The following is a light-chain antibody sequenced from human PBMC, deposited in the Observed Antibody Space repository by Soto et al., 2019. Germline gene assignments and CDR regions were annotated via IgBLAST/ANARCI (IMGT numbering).Light chain of an antibody. V-gene: IGKV3-20*01. J-gene: IGKJ2*01. CDR3: QQYGSSLPYT. Sequence: EIVLTQSPGTLSLSPGERATLSCRASQSVSSSYLAWYQQKPGQAPRLLIYGASSRATGIPDRFSGSGSGTDFTLTISSLEPEYFAVYYCQQYGSSLPYTFGQGTKLEIK. CDR2: GAS. CDR1: QSVSSSY.